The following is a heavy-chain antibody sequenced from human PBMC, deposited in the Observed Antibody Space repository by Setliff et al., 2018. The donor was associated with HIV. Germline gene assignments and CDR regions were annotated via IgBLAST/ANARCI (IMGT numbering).Heavy chain of an antibody. D-gene: IGHD3-22*01. Sequence: SETLSLTCTVSGGSISSGSNYWSWIRQPPGKGLEWIGYIYYTGSTNYNPSLKSRVTISVATSKNQFSLKLNSVTTADTAVYYCARSRTSSGYYGVTGYGMDVWGQGTTVTVSS. V-gene: IGHV4-61*01. CDR1: GGSISSGSNY. CDR3: ARSRTSSGYYGVTGYGMDV. CDR2: IYYTGST. J-gene: IGHJ6*02.